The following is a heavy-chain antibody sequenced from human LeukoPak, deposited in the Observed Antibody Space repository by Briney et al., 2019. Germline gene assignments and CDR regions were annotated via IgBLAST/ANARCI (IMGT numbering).Heavy chain of an antibody. Sequence: NPGGSLRLSCAASGFTFSDYYMSYIRQAPGKGLEWVSYISTTSTYTDYADSVRGRFTISRDNAKNLLYLQMNSLRPEDTAVYYCARDWYCSSSICYTDRNWFGPWGQGTLVTVSS. D-gene: IGHD2-2*02. CDR2: ISTTSTYT. V-gene: IGHV3-11*05. CDR3: ARDWYCSSSICYTDRNWFGP. CDR1: GFTFSDYY. J-gene: IGHJ5*02.